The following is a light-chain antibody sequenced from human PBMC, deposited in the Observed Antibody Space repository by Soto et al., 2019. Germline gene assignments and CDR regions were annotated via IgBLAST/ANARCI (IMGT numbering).Light chain of an antibody. CDR1: SSDVGGYNY. V-gene: IGLV2-14*01. Sequence: QSALTQPASVSGSPGQSITISCTGTSSDVGGYNYVSWYHQHPGKAPKLLIYEVSNRPSGVSNRFSASKSGNTASLSISGLQAEDEADYYCTSYTSSSTFYVFGTGTKVTVL. J-gene: IGLJ1*01. CDR2: EVS. CDR3: TSYTSSSTFYV.